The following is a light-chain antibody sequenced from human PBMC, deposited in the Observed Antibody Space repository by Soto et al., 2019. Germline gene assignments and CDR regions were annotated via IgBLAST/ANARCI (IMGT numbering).Light chain of an antibody. Sequence: QSVLTQTPSASGSPGQSVTISCTGTSSDVGGYNYVSWYQQHPGKAPKLIIYEVNERPSGVPDRFSGSKSGNTASLTVSGLQTEDEADYYCRSFAGSNRVVFGGGTKLTGL. CDR1: SSDVGGYNY. CDR2: EVN. V-gene: IGLV2-8*01. CDR3: RSFAGSNRVV. J-gene: IGLJ2*01.